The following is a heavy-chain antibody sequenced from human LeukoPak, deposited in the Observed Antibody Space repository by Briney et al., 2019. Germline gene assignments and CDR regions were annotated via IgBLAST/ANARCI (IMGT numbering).Heavy chain of an antibody. CDR2: INHSGST. J-gene: IGHJ6*03. CDR3: AREARRHYSSSWSHYYYYMDV. CDR1: GGSFSGYY. V-gene: IGHV4-34*01. Sequence: SETLSLTCAVYGGSFSGYYWSWIRQPPGKGLEWIGEINHSGSTNYNPSLKSRVTISVDTSKNQFSLKLSSVTAADTAVYYCAREARRHYSSSWSHYYYYMDVWGKGTTVTVSS. D-gene: IGHD6-13*01.